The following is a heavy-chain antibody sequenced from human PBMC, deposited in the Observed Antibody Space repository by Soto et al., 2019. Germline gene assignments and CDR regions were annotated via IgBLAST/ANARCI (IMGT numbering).Heavy chain of an antibody. CDR3: ARVIKERTYYYDSSGYFWAGFDY. D-gene: IGHD3-22*01. V-gene: IGHV3-64*01. CDR2: ISSNGGST. Sequence: GGSLRLSCAASGFTFSSYAMHWVRQATGKGLEYVSAISSNGGSTYYANSVKGRFTISRDNSKNTLYLQMGSLRAEDMAVYYCARVIKERTYYYDSSGYFWAGFDYWGQGTQVTVSS. J-gene: IGHJ4*02. CDR1: GFTFSSYA.